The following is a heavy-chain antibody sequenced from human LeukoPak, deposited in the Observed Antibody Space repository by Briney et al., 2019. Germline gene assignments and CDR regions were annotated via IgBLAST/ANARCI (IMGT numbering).Heavy chain of an antibody. Sequence: GGSLRLSWAASGFTFSSYSMNWVRQAPGKGLEWVSSISSSSSYIYYADSVKGRFTISRDNAKNSLYLQMNSLRGEDTAVYYCARDVGLRFLEWTHFDYWGQGTLVTVSS. V-gene: IGHV3-21*01. CDR2: ISSSSSYI. CDR3: ARDVGLRFLEWTHFDY. CDR1: GFTFSSYS. D-gene: IGHD3-3*01. J-gene: IGHJ4*02.